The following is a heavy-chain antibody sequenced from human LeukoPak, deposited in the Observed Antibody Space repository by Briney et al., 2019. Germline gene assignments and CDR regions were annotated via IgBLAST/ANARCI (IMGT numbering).Heavy chain of an antibody. V-gene: IGHV3-23*01. D-gene: IGHD3-10*01. CDR3: AKTAGYGSGSYYLYDY. CDR2: ISGSGGST. Sequence: GGSLRLSCAASGFTFSSYAMSRVRQAPGKGLEWVSAISGSGGSTYYADSVKGRFTISRDNSKNTLYLQMNSLRAEDTAVYYCAKTAGYGSGSYYLYDYWGQGTLVTVSS. CDR1: GFTFSSYA. J-gene: IGHJ4*02.